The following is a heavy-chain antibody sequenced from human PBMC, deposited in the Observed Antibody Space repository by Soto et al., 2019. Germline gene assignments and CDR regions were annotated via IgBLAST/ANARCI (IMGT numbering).Heavy chain of an antibody. D-gene: IGHD6-13*01. CDR1: GFTFSSYG. V-gene: IGHV3-33*01. J-gene: IGHJ6*02. CDR2: IWYDGSNK. CDR3: ARDAGTVIAAVLTFYGMDV. Sequence: QVQLVESGGGVVQPGRSLRLSCAASGFTFSSYGMHWVRQAPGKGLEWVAVIWYDGSNKYYADSVKGRFTISRDNSKNTLYLQMNILRAEDTAVYYCARDAGTVIAAVLTFYGMDVWGQGTTVTVSS.